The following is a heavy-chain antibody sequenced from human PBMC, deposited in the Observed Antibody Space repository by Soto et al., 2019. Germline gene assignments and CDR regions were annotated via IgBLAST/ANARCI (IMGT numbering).Heavy chain of an antibody. J-gene: IGHJ6*02. V-gene: IGHV4-34*01. CDR1: GGSFSGYY. CDR2: INHSGST. D-gene: IGHD5-18*01. Sequence: QLQLQQWGAGLLKPSETLSLTCAVYGGSFSGYYWSWIRQPPGKGLEWIGEINHSGSTNYNPSLNSRVTISVDTSKNQFSLKLSSVTAADTAVYYCARLDTAMVRYPSYYYYGMDVWGQGTTVTVSS. CDR3: ARLDTAMVRYPSYYYYGMDV.